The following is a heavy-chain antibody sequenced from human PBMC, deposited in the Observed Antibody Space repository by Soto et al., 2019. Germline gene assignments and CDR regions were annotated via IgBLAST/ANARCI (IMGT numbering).Heavy chain of an antibody. CDR2: ISSSSSDI. Sequence: QVQLVESGGGLVKPGGSLRLSCVASGFTFSGYYMSWIRQAPGKGPEWVSYISSSSSDINYADSVKGRFTTSRDNAKNSLHLQMNSLRAEDTAVYYCARGDRVADSWGQGTLVTVSS. J-gene: IGHJ4*02. CDR3: ARGDRVADS. D-gene: IGHD3-3*01. V-gene: IGHV3-11*05. CDR1: GFTFSGYY.